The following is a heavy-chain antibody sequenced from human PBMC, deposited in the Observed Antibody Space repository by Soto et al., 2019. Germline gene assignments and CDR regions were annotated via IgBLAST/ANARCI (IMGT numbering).Heavy chain of an antibody. CDR2: INHSGST. V-gene: IGHV4-34*01. Sequence: SETLSLTCAVYGGSFSGYYWSWIRQPPGKGLEWIGEINHSGSTNYNPSLKSRVTISVDTSKNQFSLKLSSVTAADTAVYYCARVPIAVAGPPDYWGQGTLVTVSS. J-gene: IGHJ4*02. CDR3: ARVPIAVAGPPDY. D-gene: IGHD6-19*01. CDR1: GGSFSGYY.